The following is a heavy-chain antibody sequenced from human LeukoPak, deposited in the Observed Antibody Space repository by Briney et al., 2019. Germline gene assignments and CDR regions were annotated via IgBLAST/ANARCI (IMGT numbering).Heavy chain of an antibody. CDR3: ARGDYGGNSADS. Sequence: GGSLRLSCAASGFTFSSYAMTWVRQAPGKGLEWVSGISDGGYSTYYADSVRGRFTISRDNSKNTLYLQMDSLRAEDTAVYYCARGDYGGNSADSWGQGTLVTVSS. D-gene: IGHD4-23*01. CDR1: GFTFSSYA. CDR2: ISDGGYST. V-gene: IGHV3-23*01. J-gene: IGHJ5*01.